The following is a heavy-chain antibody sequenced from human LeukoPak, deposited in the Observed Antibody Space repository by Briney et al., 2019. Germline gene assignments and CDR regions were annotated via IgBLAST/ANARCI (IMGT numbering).Heavy chain of an antibody. V-gene: IGHV3-23*01. CDR3: VRSLDY. Sequence: GGSLRLSCATSGFTFSNYAMTWVRQAPGKGLEWVSAISGSGGSTYYADSVKGRFTISRDNSKNTVYLQMNRLRVEDTALYYCVRSLDYWGQGTLVTVSS. CDR2: ISGSGGST. CDR1: GFTFSNYA. J-gene: IGHJ4*02.